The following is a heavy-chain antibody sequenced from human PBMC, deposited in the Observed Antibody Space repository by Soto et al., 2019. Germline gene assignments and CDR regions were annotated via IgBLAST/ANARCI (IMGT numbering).Heavy chain of an antibody. V-gene: IGHV4-39*01. CDR3: AKHFYGSGSYWNFDY. Sequence: SETLSLTCTVSGGSISSDSYYWGWIRQPPGKGLEWIGSIYYNGDTYYNPSLRSRVTISVDTSKIQFSLKLSSVTAADTAVYYCAKHFYGSGSYWNFDYWGQGTLVTVSS. J-gene: IGHJ4*02. D-gene: IGHD3-10*01. CDR1: GGSISSDSYY. CDR2: IYYNGDT.